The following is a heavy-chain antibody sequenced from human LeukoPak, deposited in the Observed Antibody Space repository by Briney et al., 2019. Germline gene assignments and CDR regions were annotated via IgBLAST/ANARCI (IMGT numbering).Heavy chain of an antibody. Sequence: GGSLRLSCAASGFTFSGSAMHWVRQASGKGLEWVGRIRSKANSYATAYAASVKGRFTISRDDSKNTAYLQMNSLKTEDTAVYYCTGVVVRQTFDPWGQGTLVTVSS. J-gene: IGHJ5*02. D-gene: IGHD3-16*02. CDR2: IRSKANSYAT. CDR1: GFTFSGSA. CDR3: TGVVVRQTFDP. V-gene: IGHV3-73*01.